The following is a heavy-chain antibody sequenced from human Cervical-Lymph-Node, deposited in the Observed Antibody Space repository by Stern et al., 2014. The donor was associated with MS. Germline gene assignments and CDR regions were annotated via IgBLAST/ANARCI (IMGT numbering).Heavy chain of an antibody. Sequence: VQLLESGPGLVKPSQTLSLSCTVSGAPVSSGGYYWTWIRQLPGKGLEWVGYIHPTGATFYNPSLKSRVAISVDTSENQFSLKLTSVTAADTAVYYCAAIGPRMEGACFDIWGQGTMVTVSS. CDR1: GAPVSSGGYY. V-gene: IGHV4-31*03. CDR3: AAIGPRMEGACFDI. J-gene: IGHJ3*02. CDR2: IHPTGAT. D-gene: IGHD2-21*01.